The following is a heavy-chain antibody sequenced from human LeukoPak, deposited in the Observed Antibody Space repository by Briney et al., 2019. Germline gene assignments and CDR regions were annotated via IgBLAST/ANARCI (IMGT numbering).Heavy chain of an antibody. J-gene: IGHJ3*02. V-gene: IGHV3-69-1*01. CDR3: ARELVQEGGGFDI. D-gene: IGHD6-13*01. CDR1: GFTFSDYY. Sequence: GGSLRLSCAASGFTFSDYYMSWVRQAPGKGLEWVSSIIGSSSSIYYADSVKGRFTISRDNAKNSLYLQMNSLRAEDTAVYYCARELVQEGGGFDIWGQGTMVTVSS. CDR2: IIGSSSSI.